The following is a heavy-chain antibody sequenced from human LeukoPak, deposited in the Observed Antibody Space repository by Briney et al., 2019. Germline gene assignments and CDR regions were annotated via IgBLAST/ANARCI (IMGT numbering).Heavy chain of an antibody. J-gene: IGHJ3*02. Sequence: GGSLRLSCAASGFTFSIYAVSWVRQAPGKGLGWVSVIIGSCDSTYYADCVKGRFTVYRDNSKNTLYLHMNRLRAEDTAVYYCAKGVGDGYNYGAFDMWGQGTMVTVSS. CDR2: IIGSCDST. CDR3: AKGVGDGYNYGAFDM. V-gene: IGHV3-23*01. D-gene: IGHD5-24*01. CDR1: GFTFSIYA.